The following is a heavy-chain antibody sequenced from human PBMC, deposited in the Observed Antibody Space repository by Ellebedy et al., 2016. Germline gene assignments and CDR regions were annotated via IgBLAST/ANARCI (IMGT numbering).Heavy chain of an antibody. CDR3: TTVRLGHSGSYIWGYDY. V-gene: IGHV3-15*01. Sequence: GGSLRLSCAASGFTFSDAWMGWVRQAPGKGLEWLGRIKSITDDGTTEYAVPVKGRFTISRDYSKDMLYLQMNSLKTEDTGVYYCTTVRLGHSGSYIWGYDYWGQGTLVTVSS. CDR2: IKSITDDGTT. D-gene: IGHD3-10*01. CDR1: GFTFSDAW. J-gene: IGHJ4*02.